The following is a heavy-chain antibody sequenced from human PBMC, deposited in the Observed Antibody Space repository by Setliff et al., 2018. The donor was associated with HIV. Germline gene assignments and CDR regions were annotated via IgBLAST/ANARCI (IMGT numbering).Heavy chain of an antibody. CDR1: ELTFSNYA. Sequence: GESLKISCAASELTFSNYAMTWVRQAPGKGLEWVSSLSGSGGSTYYADSVKGRFTITRDNSKNTLYLRMNSLRAEDTAVYYCAQAQTSVSGSYYQYLQHWGQGTLVTVSS. CDR2: LSGSGGST. D-gene: IGHD3-10*01. J-gene: IGHJ1*01. V-gene: IGHV3-23*01. CDR3: AQAQTSVSGSYYQYLQH.